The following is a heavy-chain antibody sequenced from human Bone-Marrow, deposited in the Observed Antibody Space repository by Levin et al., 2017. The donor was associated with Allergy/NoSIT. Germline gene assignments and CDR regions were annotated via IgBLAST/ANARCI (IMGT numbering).Heavy chain of an antibody. CDR3: ARGGDEYCSGGGCYADAFDF. V-gene: IGHV3-48*01. CDR1: GFTFGRYS. Sequence: GESLKISCAASGFTFGRYSINWVRQAPGKGLEWVSYISSGSTTLYYADSVKGRFTISRDNAKNSLFLQMNSLRAEDSAVYYCARGGDEYCSGGGCYADAFDFWGQGTMVTVSS. J-gene: IGHJ3*01. CDR2: ISSGSTTL. D-gene: IGHD2-15*01.